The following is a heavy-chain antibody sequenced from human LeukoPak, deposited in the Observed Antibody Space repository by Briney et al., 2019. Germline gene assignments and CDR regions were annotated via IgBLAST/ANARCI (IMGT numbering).Heavy chain of an antibody. Sequence: SETLSLTCAVSGGSISSGGYSWSWIRQPPGKGLEWIGEINHSGSTNYNPSLKSRVTISVDTSKNQFSLKLSSVTAADTAVYYCARRDYDYDSSGYYQGGAFDTWGQGTMVTVSS. CDR1: GGSISSGGYS. V-gene: IGHV4-30-2*03. CDR3: ARRDYDYDSSGYYQGGAFDT. D-gene: IGHD3-22*01. J-gene: IGHJ3*02. CDR2: INHSGST.